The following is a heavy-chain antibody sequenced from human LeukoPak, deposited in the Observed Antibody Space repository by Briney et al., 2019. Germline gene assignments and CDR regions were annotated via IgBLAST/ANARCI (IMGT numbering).Heavy chain of an antibody. J-gene: IGHJ6*03. V-gene: IGHV3-20*04. D-gene: IGHD6-13*01. CDR3: ARVLSKGYSSSPYYYYYYMDV. CDR1: GFTFDDYG. Sequence: PGGSLRLSCAASGFTFDDYGMSWVRQAPGKGLEWVSGINWNGGSTGYADSMKGRFTISRDNAKNSLYLQMNSLRAEDTALYYCARVLSKGYSSSPYYYYYYMDVWGKGTTVTVSS. CDR2: INWNGGST.